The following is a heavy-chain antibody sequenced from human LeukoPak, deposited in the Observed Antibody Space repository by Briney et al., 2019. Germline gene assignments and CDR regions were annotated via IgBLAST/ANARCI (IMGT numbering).Heavy chain of an antibody. CDR2: IYYSGST. V-gene: IGHV4-59*01. Sequence: SETLSLTCTVSGDSISSYYWSWLRQPPGKGLEWIGYIYYSGSTNYNPSLKSRVTISVDTSKNQFSLKLSSVTTADTAVYYCARVPGLSYYGMDVWGQGTTVTVSS. CDR1: GDSISSYY. J-gene: IGHJ6*02. CDR3: ARVPGLSYYGMDV. D-gene: IGHD2-8*02.